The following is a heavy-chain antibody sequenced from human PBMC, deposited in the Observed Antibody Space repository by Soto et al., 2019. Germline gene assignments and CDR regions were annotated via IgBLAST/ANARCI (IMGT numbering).Heavy chain of an antibody. D-gene: IGHD3-22*01. Sequence: QVQLQESGPGLVKPSGTLSLTCAVSGGSISSSNWWSWVRQPPGQGLERIGEIYHSGSTNSNPSLKSRVTISVDKSKNQFSLKLSSVTAADTAVYYCARAGGDYYDSSGYRIDYWGQGSLVTVSS. J-gene: IGHJ4*02. CDR3: ARAGGDYYDSSGYRIDY. CDR1: GGSISSSNW. V-gene: IGHV4-4*02. CDR2: IYHSGST.